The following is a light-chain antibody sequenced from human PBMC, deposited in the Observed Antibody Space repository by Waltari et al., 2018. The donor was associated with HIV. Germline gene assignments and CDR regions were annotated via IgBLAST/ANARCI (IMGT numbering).Light chain of an antibody. CDR1: SSDVGGYYS. J-gene: IGLJ2*01. V-gene: IGLV2-8*01. CDR2: EVS. CDR3: SSYAGSNIVV. Sequence: QSALTQPPSASGSPGQSVTISCTGTSSDVGGYYSVSWYQPHPGKAPKLMIYEVSKRPSGVPDRFSGSKSGNTASLTVSGRQAEDEADYYCSSYAGSNIVVFGGGTKLTVL.